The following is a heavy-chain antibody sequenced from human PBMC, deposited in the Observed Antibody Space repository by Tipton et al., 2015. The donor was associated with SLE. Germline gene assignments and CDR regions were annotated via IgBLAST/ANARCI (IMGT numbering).Heavy chain of an antibody. V-gene: IGHV3-30*02. Sequence: SLRLSCAASGFTFSNYGMHWVRQAPGKGLEWVAFIRYDGSNKYYAGSVKGRFTISRDNSKNTLYLQMNSLRAEDTAVYYCAKVLADGVAFDIWGQGTLVTVSS. J-gene: IGHJ3*02. CDR2: IRYDGSNK. D-gene: IGHD3-3*01. CDR1: GFTFSNYG. CDR3: AKVLADGVAFDI.